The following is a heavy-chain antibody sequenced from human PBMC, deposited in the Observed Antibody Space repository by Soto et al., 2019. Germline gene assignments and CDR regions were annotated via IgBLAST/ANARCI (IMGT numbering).Heavy chain of an antibody. V-gene: IGHV3-30-3*01. D-gene: IGHD3-10*01. CDR2: ISYDGSNK. CDR1: GFTFSSYA. J-gene: IGHJ5*02. CDR3: ARDHYGANWFDP. Sequence: GGSLRLSCAASGFTFSSYAMHWVRQAPGKGLEWVAVISYDGSNKYYADSVKGRFTISRDNSKNTLYLQMNSLRAEDTAVYYCARDHYGANWFDPWGQGALV.